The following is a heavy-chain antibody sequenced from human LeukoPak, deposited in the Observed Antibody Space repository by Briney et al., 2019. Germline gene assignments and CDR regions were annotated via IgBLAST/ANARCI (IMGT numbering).Heavy chain of an antibody. CDR2: IHDSGST. J-gene: IGHJ3*02. Sequence: PSGTLSLTCIVSGDSIRSSLYYWGCIRQPPGQGLEWIGSIHDSGSTYYNPSLKSRVTISVDTSKNQFSLKLSSVTAADTAVYYCARPPGPYDAFDIWGQGTMVTVSS. CDR1: GDSIRSSLYY. CDR3: ARPPGPYDAFDI. V-gene: IGHV4-39*01.